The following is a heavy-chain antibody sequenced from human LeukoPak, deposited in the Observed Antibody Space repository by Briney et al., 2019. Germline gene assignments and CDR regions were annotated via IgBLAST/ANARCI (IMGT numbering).Heavy chain of an antibody. CDR2: IYSGGNT. D-gene: IGHD2-2*02. J-gene: IGHJ4*02. CDR3: AREEGYCTSSSCFTSGVDH. CDR1: GFTISSQY. V-gene: IGHV3-66*02. Sequence: PGGSLRLSCTASGFTISSQYMNWVRQAPGKGLEWVSVIYSGGNTYHADSVKGRFSISRDNSKNTLYLQMNSLRAEDTAVYYCAREEGYCTSSSCFTSGVDHWGQGTLVTVSS.